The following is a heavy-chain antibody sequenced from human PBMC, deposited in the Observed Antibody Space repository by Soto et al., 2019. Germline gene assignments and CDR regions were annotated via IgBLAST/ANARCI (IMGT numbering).Heavy chain of an antibody. D-gene: IGHD2-15*01. J-gene: IGHJ6*03. V-gene: IGHV1-69*04. CDR1: GGTFSSYT. Sequence: GASVKVSCKASGGTFSSYTISWVRQAPGQGLEWMGRIIPILGIANYAQKFQGRVTITADKSTSTAYMELSSLRSEDTAVYYCARDIVVVAATGYYYYYYMDVWGKGTTVTVSS. CDR2: IIPILGIA. CDR3: ARDIVVVAATGYYYYYYMDV.